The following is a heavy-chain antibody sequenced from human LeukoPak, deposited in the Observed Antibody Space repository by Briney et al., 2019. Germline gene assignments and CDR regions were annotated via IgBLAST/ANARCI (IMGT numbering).Heavy chain of an antibody. CDR1: GYSCTSYW. J-gene: IGHJ6*02. Sequence: GESLKISCQGSGYSCTSYWIGWVRQMPGKGLEWMGIIYPGDSDTRYSPSFQSQVTISADKSISTAYLQWSSLKASDTAMYYCARRQLRTDYYGMDVWRQGTTVTVSS. V-gene: IGHV5-51*01. D-gene: IGHD5-18*01. CDR2: IYPGDSDT. CDR3: ARRQLRTDYYGMDV.